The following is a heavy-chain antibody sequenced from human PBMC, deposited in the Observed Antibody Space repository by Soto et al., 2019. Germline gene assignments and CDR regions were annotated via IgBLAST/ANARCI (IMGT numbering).Heavy chain of an antibody. Sequence: GGSLRLSCAASGFTFSSYAMSWVRQAPGKGLEWVSAISGSGGSTYYADSVKGRFTISRDNSKNTLYLQMNSLRAEDTAVYHCAKTQGQDWYFDLWGRGTLVTVSS. V-gene: IGHV3-23*01. CDR1: GFTFSSYA. CDR2: ISGSGGST. J-gene: IGHJ2*01. CDR3: AKTQGQDWYFDL.